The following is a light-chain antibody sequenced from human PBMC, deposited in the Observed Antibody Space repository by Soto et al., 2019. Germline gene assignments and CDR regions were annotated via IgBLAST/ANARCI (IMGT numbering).Light chain of an antibody. CDR2: GAT. J-gene: IGKJ1*01. Sequence: EIVLTQSPGTLSLSPGERATLSCRAGHSVDSSYLGWYQQKPGQAPRLLIYGATNRAAGIPDRFSGSGSGPDFTLTISRVAPEDFAVYFCQEYVDSSWTFGQGTRVEIK. CDR1: HSVDSSY. V-gene: IGKV3-20*01. CDR3: QEYVDSSWT.